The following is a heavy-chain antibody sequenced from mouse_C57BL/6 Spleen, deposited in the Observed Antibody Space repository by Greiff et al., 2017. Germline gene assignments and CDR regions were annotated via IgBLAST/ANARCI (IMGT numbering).Heavy chain of an antibody. CDR1: GYAFSSSW. J-gene: IGHJ4*01. V-gene: IGHV1-82*01. Sequence: QVQLQQSGPELVKPGASVKISCKASGYAFSSSWMNWVKQRPGKGLEWIGRIYPGDGDTNYNGKFKGNATLTADKSSSTAYMQLSSLTSEDSSVYFCARGGDSYAMAYWGQGTSVTVSS. CDR2: IYPGDGDT. CDR3: ARGGDSYAMAY.